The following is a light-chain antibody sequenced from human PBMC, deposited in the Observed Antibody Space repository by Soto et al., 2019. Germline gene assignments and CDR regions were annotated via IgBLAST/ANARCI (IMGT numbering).Light chain of an antibody. CDR1: SSAVGSYHL. CDR3: CSYAGSNSFYV. Sequence: QPVLTRLVSVSRALGGWILIFRTGTSSAVGSYHLVSWYQQHPGKAPNLMISEVSKRPSGVSDRFSGSKSGNTASLTVSGLQAEDEADYYRCSYAGSNSFYVFGTGTKVTVL. CDR2: EVS. V-gene: IGLV2-23*02. J-gene: IGLJ1*01.